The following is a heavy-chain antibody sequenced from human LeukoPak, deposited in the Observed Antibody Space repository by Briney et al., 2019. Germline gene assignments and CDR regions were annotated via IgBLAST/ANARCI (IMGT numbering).Heavy chain of an antibody. CDR1: GYSFTSYW. CDR3: ARQIAEVGTSRYLDI. Sequence: GEPLKISCKGSGYSFTSYWIGWVRQMPGKGLEYMGVIYPDDSDTSYSPSFQGQVTISADKSISTAHLQWSSLKASDTAMYYCARQIAEVGTSRYLDIWGRGTLVTVSS. D-gene: IGHD6-13*01. V-gene: IGHV5-51*01. J-gene: IGHJ2*01. CDR2: IYPDDSDT.